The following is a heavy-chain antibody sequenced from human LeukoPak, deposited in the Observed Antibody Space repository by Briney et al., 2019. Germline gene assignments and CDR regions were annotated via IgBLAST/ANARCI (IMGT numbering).Heavy chain of an antibody. D-gene: IGHD2/OR15-2a*01. CDR3: ARVSGNFNEYFQF. CDR1: GGSISSSNW. J-gene: IGHJ1*01. V-gene: IGHV4-4*02. CDR2: IYHSGST. Sequence: SGTLSLTCAVSGGSISSSNWWSWVRQPPGKGLEWIGEIYHSGSTNYNPSLKSRVTISVDKSKNQFSLKLSSVTAADTAVYYCARVSGNFNEYFQFWGQGTLVTVSS.